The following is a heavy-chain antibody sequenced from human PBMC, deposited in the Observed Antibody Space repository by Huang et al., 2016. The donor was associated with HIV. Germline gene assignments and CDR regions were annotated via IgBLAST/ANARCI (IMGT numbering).Heavy chain of an antibody. Sequence: EMQLVESGGGLVKPGGSLRLSCAACGLIFSSYSINWVRQAAGKGLEWVSSISSSSTYIYYADSVKGRFTISRDNAKNALYLQMNSLRAEDTAVYYCARLYSSSWSLDYWGQGTLVTVSS. V-gene: IGHV3-21*01. CDR3: ARLYSSSWSLDY. CDR2: ISSSSTYI. D-gene: IGHD6-6*01. J-gene: IGHJ4*02. CDR1: GLIFSSYS.